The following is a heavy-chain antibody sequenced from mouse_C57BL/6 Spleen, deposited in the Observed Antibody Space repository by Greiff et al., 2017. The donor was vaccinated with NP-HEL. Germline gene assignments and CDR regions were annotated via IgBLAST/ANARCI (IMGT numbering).Heavy chain of an antibody. J-gene: IGHJ4*01. CDR2: IWRGGST. CDR3: AKRNYDPNYYAMDY. CDR1: GFSLTSYG. D-gene: IGHD2-4*01. Sequence: QVQLQQSGPGLVQPSQSLSITCAVSGFSLTSYGVHWVRQSPGKGLEWLGVIWRGGSTDYNAAFMSRLSITKDNSKSQVFFKMNSLQADDTAIYYCAKRNYDPNYYAMDYWGQGTSVTVSS. V-gene: IGHV2-5*01.